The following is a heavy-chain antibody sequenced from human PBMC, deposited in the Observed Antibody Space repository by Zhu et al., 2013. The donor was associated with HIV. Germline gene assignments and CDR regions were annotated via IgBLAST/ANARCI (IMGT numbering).Heavy chain of an antibody. D-gene: IGHD3-22*01. J-gene: IGHJ4*02. CDR3: ARDSSGYGPFDY. CDR2: INPSGGST. V-gene: IGHV1-46*01. CDR1: GYTFSGHY. Sequence: QVQLVQSGAEVKKPGASVKVSCRASGYTFSGHYLHWVRQAPGQGLEWMGIINPSGGSTSYAQKFQGRVTMTRDTSTSTVYMELSSLRSEDTAVYYCARDSSGYGPFDYWGQGTLVTVSS.